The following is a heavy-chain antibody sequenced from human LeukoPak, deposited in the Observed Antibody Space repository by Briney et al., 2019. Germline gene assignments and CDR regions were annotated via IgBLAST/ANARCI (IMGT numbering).Heavy chain of an antibody. D-gene: IGHD3-22*01. Sequence: PGGSLRLSCAASGFTFSSYEMNWVRQAPGKGLEWVSYISSSGSSIHYADSVKGRFTISRDNAKNSLYLQMNSLRAEDTAVYYCAREDDSSGYYYGTLDYWGQGNLVTVSS. CDR1: GFTFSSYE. CDR3: AREDDSSGYYYGTLDY. V-gene: IGHV3-48*03. CDR2: ISSSGSSI. J-gene: IGHJ4*02.